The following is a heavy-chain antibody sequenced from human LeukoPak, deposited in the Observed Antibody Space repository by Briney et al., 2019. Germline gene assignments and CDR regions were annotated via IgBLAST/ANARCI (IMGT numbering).Heavy chain of an antibody. CDR1: GFTFDDYG. D-gene: IGHD3-22*01. V-gene: IGHV3-23*01. J-gene: IGHJ4*02. CDR3: AKLATMIVVVIGVPLIDY. CDR2: IRGSGGST. Sequence: GGSLRLSCAASGFTFDDYGMSWVRQAPGKGLEWVAAIRGSGGSTYYADSVKGRFTISRDNSKNTLYLQMNSLRAEDTAVYYCAKLATMIVVVIGVPLIDYWGQGTLVTVSS.